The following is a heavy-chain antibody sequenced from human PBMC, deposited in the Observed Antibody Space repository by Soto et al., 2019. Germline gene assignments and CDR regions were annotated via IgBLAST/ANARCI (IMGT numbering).Heavy chain of an antibody. Sequence: QVQLVQSGAEVREPGASVKVSCKASGYSFTSLDINWVRQTAGQGLEWMGWMQPSTGRTGYAQKFPGRGNLARGPSINTAYMELTTLTSDDTAFYYCARGVSAGVDYWGQGTLVTVSS. CDR1: GYSFTSLD. CDR2: MQPSTGRT. V-gene: IGHV1-8*01. D-gene: IGHD1-26*01. CDR3: ARGVSAGVDY. J-gene: IGHJ4*02.